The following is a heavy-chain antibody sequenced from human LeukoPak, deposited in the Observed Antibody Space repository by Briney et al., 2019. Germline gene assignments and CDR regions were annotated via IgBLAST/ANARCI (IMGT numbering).Heavy chain of an antibody. CDR1: GFTFSRYW. D-gene: IGHD6-25*01. CDR2: IRQDGSEK. J-gene: IGHJ3*02. V-gene: IGHV3-7*01. Sequence: PGGSLSLSCAASGFTFSRYWMSWVRQAPGKGLEWVANIRQDGSEKHYLDSVKGRITISRDNAKNSLYLQMNSLRAEDTAAYYCARWGSELPDDAFDIWGQGTMVTVSS. CDR3: ARWGSELPDDAFDI.